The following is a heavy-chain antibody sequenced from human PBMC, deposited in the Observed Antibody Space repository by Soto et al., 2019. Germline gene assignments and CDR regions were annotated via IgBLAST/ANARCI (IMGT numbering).Heavy chain of an antibody. CDR2: INYSGTT. J-gene: IGHJ6*02. V-gene: IGHV4-59*12. CDR3: ARETSQNVYSHYGMDV. Sequence: SSETLSPTCTVSGGSLSSFYWSWVREPPGKGREWIGDINYSGTTNYNPSLKSRVTISADTSKTHFSLRLTSVTAADTAVYYCARETSQNVYSHYGMDVWGQGTTVTVSS. CDR1: GGSLSSFY.